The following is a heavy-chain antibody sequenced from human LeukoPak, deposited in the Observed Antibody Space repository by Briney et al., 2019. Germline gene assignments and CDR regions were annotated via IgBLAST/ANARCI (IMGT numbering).Heavy chain of an antibody. Sequence: AGGSLRLSCAASGFTFSSYSMNWVRQAPGKGLEWVSYISSSGSTIFYADSVKGRFTISRDNAKNSLYLQMNSLRAEDTAVYYCARRGIQLWPHDDYWGQGTLVTVSS. J-gene: IGHJ4*02. CDR1: GFTFSSYS. CDR2: ISSSGSTI. CDR3: ARRGIQLWPHDDY. V-gene: IGHV3-48*04. D-gene: IGHD5-18*01.